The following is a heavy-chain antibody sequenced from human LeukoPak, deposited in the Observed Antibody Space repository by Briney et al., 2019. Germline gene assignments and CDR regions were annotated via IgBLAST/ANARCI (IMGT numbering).Heavy chain of an antibody. CDR3: ARVPQYYDILTGYYKGRYFDY. D-gene: IGHD3-9*01. CDR1: GGSFSGYY. J-gene: IGHJ4*02. Sequence: SETLPLTCAVYGGSFSGYYCSWIRQPPGKGLEWSGERNHSGSTNYNPSLKSRFTISVDTSKNQFSLKLSSVTAADTAVYYCARVPQYYDILTGYYKGRYFDYWGQGTLVTVSS. CDR2: RNHSGST. V-gene: IGHV4-34*01.